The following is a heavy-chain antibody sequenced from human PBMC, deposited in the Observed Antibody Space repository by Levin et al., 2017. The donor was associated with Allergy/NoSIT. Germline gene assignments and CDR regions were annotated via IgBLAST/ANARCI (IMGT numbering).Heavy chain of an antibody. CDR2: INPNSGGT. D-gene: IGHD3-10*01. CDR3: ARDRGSGSYYNDAFDI. CDR1: GYTFTGYY. V-gene: IGHV1-2*02. J-gene: IGHJ3*02. Sequence: GASVKVSCKASGYTFTGYYMHWVRQAPGQGLEWMGWINPNSGGTNYAQKFQGRVTMTRDTSISTAYMELSRLRSDDTAVYYCARDRGSGSYYNDAFDIWGQGTMVTVSS.